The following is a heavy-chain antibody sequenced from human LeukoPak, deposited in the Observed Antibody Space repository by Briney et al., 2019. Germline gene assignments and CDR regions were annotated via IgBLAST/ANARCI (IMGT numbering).Heavy chain of an antibody. Sequence: ASVKVSCTSSGYTFTSHYMHWVRQAPGQGLEWMGIINPSGGSTSYAQKFQGRVTMTTDTSTSTAYMQLRSLTSDDTAVYYCARDRDDIRNGWGQGTLVIVSS. D-gene: IGHD3-9*01. CDR3: ARDRDDIRNG. CDR2: INPSGGST. J-gene: IGHJ4*02. CDR1: GYTFTSHY. V-gene: IGHV1-46*01.